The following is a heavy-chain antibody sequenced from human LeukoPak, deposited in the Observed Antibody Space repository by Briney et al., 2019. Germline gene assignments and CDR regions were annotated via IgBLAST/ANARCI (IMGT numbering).Heavy chain of an antibody. J-gene: IGHJ4*02. V-gene: IGHV3-21*01. CDR1: GFTFSSYS. D-gene: IGHD3-16*01. CDR3: ARGGDYGGDALFDY. CDR2: ISSSSSYI. Sequence: GGSLRLSCAASGFTFSSYSMNWVRQALGKGLEWVSSISSSSSYIYYADSVKGRFTIPRDNAKNSLYLQMNSLRAEDTAVYYCARGGDYGGDALFDYWGQGTLVTVSS.